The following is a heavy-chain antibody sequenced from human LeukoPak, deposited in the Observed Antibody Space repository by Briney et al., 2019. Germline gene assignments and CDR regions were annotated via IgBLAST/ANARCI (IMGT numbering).Heavy chain of an antibody. V-gene: IGHV3-48*02. J-gene: IGHJ4*02. CDR3: ERDQSDYYGSGSYSEGSY. Sequence: GGSLRLSCAASGFTFSNYGMHWVRQAPGKGLEWVSYISSSSGTIYYADSVKGRFTISRDNAKNSLYLQMISLREEETAVYYCERDQSDYYGSGSYSEGSYWGQGTLVTVSS. CDR2: ISSSSGTI. D-gene: IGHD3-10*01. CDR1: GFTFSNYG.